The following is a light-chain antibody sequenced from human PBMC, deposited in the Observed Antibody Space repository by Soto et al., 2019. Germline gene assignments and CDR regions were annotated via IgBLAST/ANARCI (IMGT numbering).Light chain of an antibody. CDR1: QSVSSSY. CDR2: GAS. Sequence: EIVLTQSPGTLSLSPGERATLSCRASQSVSSSYLAWYQQKPGQAPRLLIYGASSRATGIPDRFSGSGSGTDFPLTISRLEPEDFAVYYCQQYGSSLLIPFGKGTRLEIK. J-gene: IGKJ5*01. CDR3: QQYGSSLLIP. V-gene: IGKV3-20*01.